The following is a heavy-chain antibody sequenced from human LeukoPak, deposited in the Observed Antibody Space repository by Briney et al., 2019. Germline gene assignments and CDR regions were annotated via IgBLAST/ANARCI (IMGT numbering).Heavy chain of an antibody. CDR2: ISAYNGNT. Sequence: GASVKVSCKASGYTFTSYGISWVRQAPGQGLEWMGWISAYNGNTNYAQKFRGRVTMTTDTSTSTAYMELRSLRSDDTAVYYCASPKTDGYFDYWGQGTLVTVSS. J-gene: IGHJ4*02. CDR1: GYTFTSYG. CDR3: ASPKTDGYFDY. D-gene: IGHD5-24*01. V-gene: IGHV1-18*01.